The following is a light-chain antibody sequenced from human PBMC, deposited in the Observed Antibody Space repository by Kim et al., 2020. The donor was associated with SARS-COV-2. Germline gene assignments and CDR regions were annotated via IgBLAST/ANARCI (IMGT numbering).Light chain of an antibody. CDR3: QTYDSSSRV. Sequence: NFMLTQPQSVSESPGKTITISCTRSSGSIASGYVQWYQQRPGSAHTTVIYEDNKRPSGVPYRFSGSIDSSSNSASLIISGLEADDEADYYCQTYDSSSRVFGGGTKVTVL. J-gene: IGLJ3*02. CDR2: EDN. V-gene: IGLV6-57*04. CDR1: SGSIASGY.